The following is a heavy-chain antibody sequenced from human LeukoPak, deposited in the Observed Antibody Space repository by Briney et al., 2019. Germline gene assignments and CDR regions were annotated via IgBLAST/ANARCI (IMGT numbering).Heavy chain of an antibody. V-gene: IGHV1-2*06. CDR1: GYTFTGYY. CDR3: ARAVPTAKYDSSGYRADY. J-gene: IGHJ4*02. Sequence: ASVKVSCXASGYTFTGYYMHWVRQAHGQGLEWMGRINPNSGGTNYAQKFQGRVTMTRDTSISTAYMELSRLRSDDTAVYYCARAVPTAKYDSSGYRADYWGQGTLVTVSS. D-gene: IGHD3-22*01. CDR2: INPNSGGT.